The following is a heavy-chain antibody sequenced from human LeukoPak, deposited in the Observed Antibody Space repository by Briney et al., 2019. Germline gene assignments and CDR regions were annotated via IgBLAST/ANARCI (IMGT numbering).Heavy chain of an antibody. V-gene: IGHV1-18*01. D-gene: IGHD4-17*01. CDR3: ARGWPDGDYFSY. CDR1: GYTLTSYG. J-gene: IGHJ4*02. CDR2: ISAYNGNT. Sequence: ASVKVSCKASGYTLTSYGLTWVRQAPGQGLEWMGWISAYNGNTNYAQELQGRVTMTTETSTNTAYMELRSLRSDDTAVYYCARGWPDGDYFSYWGQGTLVTVSS.